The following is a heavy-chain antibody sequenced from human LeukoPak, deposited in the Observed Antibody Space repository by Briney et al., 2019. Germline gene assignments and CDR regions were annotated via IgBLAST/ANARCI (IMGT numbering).Heavy chain of an antibody. CDR2: IRNKANSYTT. CDR3: TRVGSWGLHLD. J-gene: IGHJ4*02. D-gene: IGHD6-13*01. CDR1: GFTFSDHA. Sequence: ESGGSLRLSCAASGFTFSDHAMDWVRQAPGKGLEWVGRIRNKANSYTTEYAASVQGRFTVSRDDSKNSLYLQLNSMKTEDTAVYYCTRVGSWGLHLDWGQGTLVTVSS. V-gene: IGHV3-72*01.